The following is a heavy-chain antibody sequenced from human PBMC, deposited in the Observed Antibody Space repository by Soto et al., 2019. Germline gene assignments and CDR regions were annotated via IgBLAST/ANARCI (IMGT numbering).Heavy chain of an antibody. CDR2: ISWNSGSI. Sequence: GGSLRLSCAASGFTFDDYAMHWVRQAPGKGLEWVSGISWNSGSIGYADSVKGRFTISRDNAKNSLYLQMNSLRAEDTALYYCAKGEAETPYSSSFWFDPWGQGTLVTVSS. J-gene: IGHJ5*02. CDR1: GFTFDDYA. CDR3: AKGEAETPYSSSFWFDP. D-gene: IGHD6-6*01. V-gene: IGHV3-9*01.